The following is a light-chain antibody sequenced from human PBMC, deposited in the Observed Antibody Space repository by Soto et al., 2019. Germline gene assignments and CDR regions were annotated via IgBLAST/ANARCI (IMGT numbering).Light chain of an antibody. Sequence: DIQMTQSPSTLSASVGDRVTITCRASQSISSWLAWYQQKPGKAPKLLIYDASSLESGVPSRFSGSGSGTEFTLTISSLQPDDLATYYCQQYNSPHTFGQGTKLEIK. CDR2: DAS. CDR1: QSISSW. CDR3: QQYNSPHT. J-gene: IGKJ2*01. V-gene: IGKV1-5*01.